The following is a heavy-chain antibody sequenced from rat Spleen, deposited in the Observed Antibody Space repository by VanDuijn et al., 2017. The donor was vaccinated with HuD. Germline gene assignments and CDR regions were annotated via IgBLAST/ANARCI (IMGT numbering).Heavy chain of an antibody. V-gene: IGHV5S23*01. D-gene: IGHD2-7*01. Sequence: EVQLVESGGGLVQPGGTLNLSCAASGITFSNYATAGVRQAPTKGLEWVATISPGGGDTYYRDSVKGRFTISRDNEKSTLYLQMDSLRSEDTATYYCAAHGPRISRFAYWGQGSLVTVSS. CDR3: AAHGPRISRFAY. CDR1: GITFSNYA. J-gene: IGHJ3*01. CDR2: ISPGGGDT.